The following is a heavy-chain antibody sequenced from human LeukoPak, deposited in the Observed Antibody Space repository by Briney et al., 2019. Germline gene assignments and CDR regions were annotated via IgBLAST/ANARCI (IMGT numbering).Heavy chain of an antibody. J-gene: IGHJ4*02. CDR2: IFSGGNT. Sequence: PGRSLRLSCAASGPCVSSSYISWVRQAPRKGLGWVSVIFSGGNTFYAESVKGRFTISRDNCKNMLYLQMNSLSPEDRAVYYCARDHAYSYGFSYYFHSGGEGTLVTVSS. V-gene: IGHV3-66*01. D-gene: IGHD5-18*01. CDR1: GPCVSSSY. CDR3: ARDHAYSYGFSYYFHS.